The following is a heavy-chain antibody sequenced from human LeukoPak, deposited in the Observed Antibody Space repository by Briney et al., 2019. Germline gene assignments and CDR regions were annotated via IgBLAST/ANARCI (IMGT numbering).Heavy chain of an antibody. CDR2: VYHSGTS. CDR3: ATYFYGEYGSYYFDY. V-gene: IGHV4-4*02. Sequence: PFETLPLTRAVSGAFITNSHWWSWARQPPGKGLEWIGEVYHSGTSNYNPPLQSQVSMSVDKSKNQFSRKLSSVTAADTAVYYCATYFYGEYGSYYFDYWGQGTLLSVPS. J-gene: IGHJ4*02. D-gene: IGHD4-17*01. CDR1: GAFITNSHW.